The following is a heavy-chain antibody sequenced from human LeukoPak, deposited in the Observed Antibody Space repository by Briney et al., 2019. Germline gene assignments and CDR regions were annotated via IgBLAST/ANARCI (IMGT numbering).Heavy chain of an antibody. CDR1: GFTFSSYA. CDR3: ARDGSQRASPFDY. CDR2: ISYDGSNK. D-gene: IGHD1-1*01. Sequence: GGSLRLSCAASGFTFSSYAMHWVRQAPGKGLEWVAVISYDGSNKYYADSVKGRFTIPRDKSKNTLFLQMNSLRAEDTAIYYCARDGSQRASPFDYWGQGTLVTVSS. J-gene: IGHJ4*02. V-gene: IGHV3-30*04.